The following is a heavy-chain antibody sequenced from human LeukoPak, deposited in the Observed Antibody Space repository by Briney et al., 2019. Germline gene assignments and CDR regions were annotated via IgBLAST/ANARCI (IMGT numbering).Heavy chain of an antibody. V-gene: IGHV1-69*06. J-gene: IGHJ6*03. CDR2: IIPIVGTA. CDR1: GRTFRSYA. Sequence: SVKVSCKTSGRTFRSYAISWVRQATGQGLEWMGGIIPIVGTANYAQNFQGRVTITEDKSTNTAYMELSSLRSEDMAVYYCARHSSSGYYYMDVWGKGTTVTVSS. D-gene: IGHD6-13*01. CDR3: ARHSSSGYYYMDV.